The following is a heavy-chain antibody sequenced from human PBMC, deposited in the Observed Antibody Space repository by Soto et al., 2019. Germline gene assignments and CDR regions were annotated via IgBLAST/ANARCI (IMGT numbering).Heavy chain of an antibody. V-gene: IGHV3-74*01. D-gene: IGHD5-18*01. J-gene: IGHJ4*02. CDR1: VFTFSSYW. CDR3: ARGGAHTAMANEY. Sequence: PGGSLRLSCAASVFTFSSYWMHWFRQASGKGLVWVSRISFAGSTTTYADSVKGRFTISRDNAKNTLYLQMNSLRAEDTAVYYCARGGAHTAMANEYWGQGALVTVSS. CDR2: ISFAGSTT.